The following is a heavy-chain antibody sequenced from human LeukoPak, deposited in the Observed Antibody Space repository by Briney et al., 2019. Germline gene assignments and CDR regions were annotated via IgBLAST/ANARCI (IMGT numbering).Heavy chain of an antibody. Sequence: GRSLRLSCAASGFAFDDYAMHWVRQAPGKGLEWVSGISWNSFTIGYADSVKGRFTISRDNSKNTLYLQMNSLRAEDTAVYYCAKDWFDYGDYQGAFDYWGQGTLVTVSS. D-gene: IGHD4-17*01. CDR2: ISWNSFTI. V-gene: IGHV3-9*01. J-gene: IGHJ4*02. CDR1: GFAFDDYA. CDR3: AKDWFDYGDYQGAFDY.